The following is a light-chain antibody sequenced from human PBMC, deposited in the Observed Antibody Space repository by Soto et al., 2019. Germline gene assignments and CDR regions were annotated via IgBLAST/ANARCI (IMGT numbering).Light chain of an antibody. V-gene: IGKV1-5*01. Sequence: DIQMTQSPSTLSASEGDRVTITCRASQSISSWLAWYQQKPGKAPKLLIYDASSLESGVPSRFSGSGSGTEFTLTISSLQPDDFATYYCQQYNSYPPWTFGQGTKVEIK. CDR3: QQYNSYPPWT. J-gene: IGKJ1*01. CDR2: DAS. CDR1: QSISSW.